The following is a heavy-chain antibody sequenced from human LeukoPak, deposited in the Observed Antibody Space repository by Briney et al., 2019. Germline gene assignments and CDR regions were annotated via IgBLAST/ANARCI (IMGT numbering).Heavy chain of an antibody. J-gene: IGHJ2*01. Sequence: PSETLSLACTVSGGSIGSYYWSWIRQPPGKGLEWIGYIYYSGSTNYNPSLKSRVTISVDTSKNQFSLKLSSVTAADTAVYYCAGTPLRYFDWLSSRGGRPRSYWYFDLWGRGTLVTVSS. CDR1: GGSIGSYY. V-gene: IGHV4-59*01. CDR2: IYYSGST. CDR3: AGTPLRYFDWLSSRGGRPRSYWYFDL. D-gene: IGHD3-9*01.